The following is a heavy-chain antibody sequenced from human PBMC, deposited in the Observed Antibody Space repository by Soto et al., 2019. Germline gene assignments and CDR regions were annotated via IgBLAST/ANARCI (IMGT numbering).Heavy chain of an antibody. Sequence: QVQLVESGGGVVQPGRSLRLSCAASGFTFSSYAMHWVRQAPGKGLERVAVISYDGSNKYYADSVKGRFTISRDNSKNTLYLQMNSLRAEDTAVYYCARDGAGWYYYDSSGYYYYYYGMDVWGQGTTVTVSS. CDR1: GFTFSSYA. CDR2: ISYDGSNK. CDR3: ARDGAGWYYYDSSGYYYYYYGMDV. D-gene: IGHD3-22*01. V-gene: IGHV3-30-3*01. J-gene: IGHJ6*02.